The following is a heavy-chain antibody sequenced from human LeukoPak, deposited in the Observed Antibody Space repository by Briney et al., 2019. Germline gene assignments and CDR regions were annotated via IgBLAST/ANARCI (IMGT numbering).Heavy chain of an antibody. J-gene: IGHJ4*02. V-gene: IGHV3-30*18. CDR2: ISYDGSNK. CDR1: GFTFSSYG. D-gene: IGHD5-24*01. Sequence: GRSLRLSCAASGFTFSSYGMHWVRQAPGKGLEWVAVISYDGSNKYYADSVKGRFTISRDNSKNTLYLQMNSLRAEDTAVYYCAKDGYNYFDYWGQGTLVTVSP. CDR3: AKDGYNYFDY.